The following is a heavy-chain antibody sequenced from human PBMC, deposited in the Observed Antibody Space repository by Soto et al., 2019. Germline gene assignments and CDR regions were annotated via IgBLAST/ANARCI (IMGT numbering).Heavy chain of an antibody. CDR2: ISGSYAT. CDR3: AKIAVYDSEPVGL. Sequence: EGSLRLSCAASGFTFSSFAMGWVRQAPGKGLEWVSEISGSYATNYADSVKGRSTISRDNSKNTLYLQMNSLRAEDTAVYYCAKIAVYDSEPVGLWGQETSVT. D-gene: IGHD3-22*01. V-gene: IGHV3-23*01. CDR1: GFTFSSFA. J-gene: IGHJ4*02.